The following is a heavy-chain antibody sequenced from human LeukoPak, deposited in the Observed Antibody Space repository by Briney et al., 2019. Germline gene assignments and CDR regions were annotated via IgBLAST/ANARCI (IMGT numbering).Heavy chain of an antibody. CDR2: IYYSGST. J-gene: IGHJ4*02. D-gene: IGHD1-26*01. CDR1: GDSISTSRYS. Sequence: SETLSLTCTVSGDSISTSRYSWGWIRQPPGKGLEWIGNIYYSGSTYYNPSLKSRVTISVDPSTNRFSLQLTSMTAADTAVYYCARHPIVGATRPLYYFDYWGQGNLVTVSS. CDR3: ARHPIVGATRPLYYFDY. V-gene: IGHV4-39*01.